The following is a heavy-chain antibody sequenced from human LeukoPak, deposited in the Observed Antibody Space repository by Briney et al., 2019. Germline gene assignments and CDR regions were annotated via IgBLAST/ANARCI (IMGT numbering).Heavy chain of an antibody. J-gene: IGHJ5*02. CDR3: ARGDGSGSGRWFDP. V-gene: IGHV4-30-2*01. D-gene: IGHD3-10*01. CDR1: GASISSGTYS. Sequence: SETLSLTCTVSGASISSGTYSWSWIRQPPGEGLEWIGYIYHTGSTYYNPSLKGRVTVSVDRSKNQFSLNLNFVTAADTALYYCARGDGSGSGRWFDPWGQGTLITVSS. CDR2: IYHTGST.